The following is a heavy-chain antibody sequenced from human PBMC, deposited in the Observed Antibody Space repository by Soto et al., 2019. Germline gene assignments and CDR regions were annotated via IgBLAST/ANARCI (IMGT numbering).Heavy chain of an antibody. CDR1: GGSISSNYYY. V-gene: IGHV4-39*02. D-gene: IGHD2-8*02. CDR3: ARDKITGLFDY. CDR2: IYYSGST. Sequence: SETLSLTCTVSGGSISSNYYYWGWIRQPPETGLEWIGSIYYSGSTFYNPSLKSRVTISVDTSKNQFSLKLTSVTAADTAVYYCARDKITGLFDYWGQGTLVTVSS. J-gene: IGHJ4*02.